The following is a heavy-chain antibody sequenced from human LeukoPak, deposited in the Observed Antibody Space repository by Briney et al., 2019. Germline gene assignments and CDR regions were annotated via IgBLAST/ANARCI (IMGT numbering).Heavy chain of an antibody. D-gene: IGHD5-18*01. V-gene: IGHV4-59*01. J-gene: IGHJ4*02. Sequence: SETLSLTCTVSGGSISSYYWSWIRQPPEKGLEWIGYIYYSGSTNYNPSLKSRVTISVDTSKNQFSLKLSSVTAADTAVYYCARGGYGHYDYWGQGTLVTVSS. CDR2: IYYSGST. CDR1: GGSISSYY. CDR3: ARGGYGHYDY.